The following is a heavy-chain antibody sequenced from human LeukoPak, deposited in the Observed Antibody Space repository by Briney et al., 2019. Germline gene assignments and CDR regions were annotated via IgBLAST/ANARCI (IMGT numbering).Heavy chain of an antibody. D-gene: IGHD3-22*01. J-gene: IGHJ5*02. CDR2: INPNSGGT. Sequence: GASVKVSCKASGYTFTGYYMHWVRQAPGQGLEWMGWINPNSGGTNYAQKFQGRVTMTWDTSISTAYMELSSLRSDVTAVYYCTSDTYYYDSTGLGHWFDPWGQGTLVTVSS. CDR1: GYTFTGYY. CDR3: TSDTYYYDSTGLGHWFDP. V-gene: IGHV1-2*02.